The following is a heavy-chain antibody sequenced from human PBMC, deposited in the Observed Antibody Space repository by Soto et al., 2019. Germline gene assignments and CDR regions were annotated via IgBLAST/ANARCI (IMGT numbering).Heavy chain of an antibody. V-gene: IGHV3-23*01. CDR2: ISGSGGST. CDR1: GFTFSSYA. CDR3: ATQKGPQDYGDYLDYYYGMDV. Sequence: GGSLSLSCAASGFTFSSYAMSWVRQAPGKGLEWVSAISGSGGSTYYADSVKGRFTISRDNSKNTLYLQMNSLRAEDTAVYYCATQKGPQDYGDYLDYYYGMDVWGQGTTVTVSS. J-gene: IGHJ6*02. D-gene: IGHD4-17*01.